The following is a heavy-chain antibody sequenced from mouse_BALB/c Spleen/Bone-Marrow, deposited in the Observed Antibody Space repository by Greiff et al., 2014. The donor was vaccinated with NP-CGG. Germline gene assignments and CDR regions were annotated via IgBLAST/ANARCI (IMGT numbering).Heavy chain of an antibody. D-gene: IGHD2-10*02. J-gene: IGHJ3*01. CDR3: ARGGYGNYGGAWFAY. CDR1: GFTFSSYA. CDR2: ISSGGST. V-gene: IGHV5-6-5*01. Sequence: EVMLVESGGGLVKPGGSLKLSCAASGFTFSSYAMSWVRQTPEKRLEWVASISSGGSTYYPDSVKGRFTISRDNARNILYLQMSSLRSEDTAMYYCARGGYGNYGGAWFAYWGQGTLVTVSA.